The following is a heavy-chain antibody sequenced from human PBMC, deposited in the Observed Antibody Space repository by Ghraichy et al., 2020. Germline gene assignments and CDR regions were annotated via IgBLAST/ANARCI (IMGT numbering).Heavy chain of an antibody. D-gene: IGHD1-26*01. CDR1: GFTFSSYS. CDR3: TRDRLEEWQLLRYAFDN. J-gene: IGHJ3*02. CDR2: ISSSSNTI. Sequence: GKSLNISCAASGFTFSSYSMNWVRQAPGKGLEWVSYISSSSNTIYYADSVKGRFTISRDNAKNSLYLQMNSLRDEDTAVYYCTRDRLEEWQLLRYAFDNWGQGTMVTVSS. V-gene: IGHV3-48*02.